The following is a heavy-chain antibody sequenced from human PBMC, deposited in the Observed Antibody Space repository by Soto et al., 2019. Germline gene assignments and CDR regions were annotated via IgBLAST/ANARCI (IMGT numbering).Heavy chain of an antibody. CDR1: WFTFSSYG. CDR3: ARDEIMYQYSSSWYFDY. CDR2: IWYDGSNK. Sequence: GGALRLSFAASWFTFSSYGKHRGRPAPGKGVEWVAVIWYDGSNKYYADSVKGRFTISRDNSKNTLYLQMNSLRAEDTAVYYCARDEIMYQYSSSWYFDYWGQGTLVTVSS. D-gene: IGHD6-13*01. J-gene: IGHJ4*02. V-gene: IGHV3-33*01.